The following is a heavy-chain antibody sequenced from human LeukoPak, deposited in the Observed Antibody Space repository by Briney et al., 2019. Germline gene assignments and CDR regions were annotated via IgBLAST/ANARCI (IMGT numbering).Heavy chain of an antibody. CDR1: GGSISTYY. V-gene: IGHV4-4*07. CDR3: AIYDSSGACFRH. Sequence: SETLSLTCTVSGGSISTYYWTWIRQPAGKGLEWIGRIYTSGSTDFNPSLKSRVTMSVDTSKNQFSLKLTSVTAADTAVYFCAIYDSSGACFRHWGQGTLVTVS. J-gene: IGHJ1*01. CDR2: IYTSGST. D-gene: IGHD3-22*01.